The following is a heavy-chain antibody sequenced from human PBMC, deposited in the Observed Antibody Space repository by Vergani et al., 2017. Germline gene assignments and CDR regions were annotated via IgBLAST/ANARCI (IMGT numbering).Heavy chain of an antibody. CDR3: AREAAVPFSYGPPGFDY. D-gene: IGHD5-18*01. J-gene: IGHJ4*02. Sequence: QVQLPESGPGLVKPSQTLSLTCTVSGGSISSGSYYWSWIRQPAGKGLEWIGRIYTSGSTNYNPSLKSRVTISVDTSKNQFSLKLSSVTAADTAVYYCAREAAVPFSYGPPGFDYWGQGTLVTVSS. CDR1: GGSISSGSYY. V-gene: IGHV4-61*02. CDR2: IYTSGST.